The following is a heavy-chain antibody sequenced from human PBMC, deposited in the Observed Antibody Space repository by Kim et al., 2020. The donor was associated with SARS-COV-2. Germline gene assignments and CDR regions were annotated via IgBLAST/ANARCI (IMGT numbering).Heavy chain of an antibody. D-gene: IGHD3-16*01. V-gene: IGHV4-59*13. J-gene: IGHJ6*02. CDR3: ARMGEYYYNGMDV. CDR2: IRYSGPA. Sequence: SETLSLTCTVSGGSISSYYWSWSRQPPGKGLEWIGYIRYSGPANYNLSLKSRLTMSVDMSKNQFSLKLTSVTAADTAVYYCARMGEYYYNGMDVWGQGTTVTVSS. CDR1: GGSISSYY.